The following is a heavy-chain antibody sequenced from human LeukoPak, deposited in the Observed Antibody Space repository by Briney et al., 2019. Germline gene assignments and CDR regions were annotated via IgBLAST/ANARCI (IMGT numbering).Heavy chain of an antibody. V-gene: IGHV4-34*01. CDR3: ARAPQLLWNYYYYGMDV. Sequence: PSETLTLTCGLWGGSFSGYDWRGIRQPPGKGREGGGEINDSGSTNYNPILKSRVTISVDTSKNPSSLKLSSVTAADTAVYYCARAPQLLWNYYYYGMDVWGQGTPVTVSS. J-gene: IGHJ6*02. D-gene: IGHD2-2*01. CDR2: INDSGST. CDR1: GGSFSGYD.